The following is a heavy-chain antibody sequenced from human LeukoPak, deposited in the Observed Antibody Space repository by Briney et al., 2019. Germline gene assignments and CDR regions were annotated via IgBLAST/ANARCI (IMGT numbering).Heavy chain of an antibody. CDR3: ARRRSYSSGWDY. D-gene: IGHD6-19*01. V-gene: IGHV5-51*01. J-gene: IGHJ4*02. Sequence: GESLKISCKGSEYSFATYWIGWVRQMPGKGLEWVGIIYPGDSDTRYSPSFQGRVTISADKSITTAYLQWSSLKASETAMYYCARRRSYSSGWDYWGQGILVTVSS. CDR2: IYPGDSDT. CDR1: EYSFATYW.